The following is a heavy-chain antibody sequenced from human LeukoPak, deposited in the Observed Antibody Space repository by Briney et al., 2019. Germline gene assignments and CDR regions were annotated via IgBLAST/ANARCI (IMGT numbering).Heavy chain of an antibody. V-gene: IGHV4-59*01. J-gene: IGHJ4*02. Sequence: SETLSLTCTVSGVSINTYFWSWIRQPPGKGLEWIGYVYYIGVTNYNPSLKSRVSISLDTSKNQFSLRLNSVTAAETAVYYCASKWGEKTFHGGQEPLILAS. CDR2: VYYIGVT. CDR3: ASKWGEKTFH. CDR1: GVSINTYF. D-gene: IGHD1-26*01.